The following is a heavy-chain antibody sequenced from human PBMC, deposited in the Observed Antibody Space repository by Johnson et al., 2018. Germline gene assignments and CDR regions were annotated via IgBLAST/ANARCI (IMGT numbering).Heavy chain of an antibody. V-gene: IGHV3-48*02. CDR3: ARTGYSSGWPDDAFDI. CDR2: ISSSSSTI. D-gene: IGHD6-19*01. Sequence: VQLVESGGGLVQPGGSLRLSCAASGFTFSSYSMNWVRQAPGKGLEWVSYISSSSSTIYYADSVKGRFTISRDNAKNSLYLQMNSLRDEETAVYYCARTGYSSGWPDDAFDIWGQGTMVTVSS. CDR1: GFTFSSYS. J-gene: IGHJ3*02.